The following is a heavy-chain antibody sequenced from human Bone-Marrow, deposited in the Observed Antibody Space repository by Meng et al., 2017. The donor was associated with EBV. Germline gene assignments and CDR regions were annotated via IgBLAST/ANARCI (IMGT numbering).Heavy chain of an antibody. Sequence: VQLEESGPGLVKPSGTLSLTCAVSGASISGSNWWSWVRQPPGKGLEWIGEIWHGGNTNYNPSLKSRVTISVDKSGNQFSLNLNSVTAADTAVYYCARGNAYNVPSFDYWGQGTLVTVSS. CDR2: IWHGGNT. CDR1: GASISGSNW. D-gene: IGHD5-24*01. J-gene: IGHJ4*02. CDR3: ARGNAYNVPSFDY. V-gene: IGHV4-4*02.